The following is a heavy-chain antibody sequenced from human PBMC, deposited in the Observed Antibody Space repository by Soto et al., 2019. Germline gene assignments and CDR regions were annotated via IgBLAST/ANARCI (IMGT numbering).Heavy chain of an antibody. CDR2: ITGSSDYT. V-gene: IGHV3-11*05. CDR1: GFTFSDYY. J-gene: IGHJ6*02. Sequence: QVQLVESGGGLVRPGGSLRLSCAASGFTFSDYYMSWIRQAPGKGLEWVSYITGSSDYTNYADAVKGRFTISRDNTKNSLYLQMNSLRAEDTAVYYCARGYYYGMDVWGQGTTVTVSS. CDR3: ARGYYYGMDV.